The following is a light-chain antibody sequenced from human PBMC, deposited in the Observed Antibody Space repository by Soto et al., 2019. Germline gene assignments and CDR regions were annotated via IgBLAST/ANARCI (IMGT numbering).Light chain of an antibody. CDR1: QSVDSSY. CDR3: QHGIT. V-gene: IGKV3-20*01. CDR2: GAS. J-gene: IGKJ3*01. Sequence: EIVLTQSPGTLSLSPGERATLSCRASQSVDSSYLAWYQQKHGQAPRPLIYGASSRATRIPDRFSGSGSGTDFTLTISRLEPEDFAVYYCQHGITFGPGTKVDIK.